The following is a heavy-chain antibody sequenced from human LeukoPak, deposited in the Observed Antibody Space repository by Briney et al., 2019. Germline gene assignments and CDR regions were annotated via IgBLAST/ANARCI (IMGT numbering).Heavy chain of an antibody. D-gene: IGHD3-16*01. J-gene: IGHJ4*02. CDR3: ARDYGGSAFDY. CDR1: GLTFSDYY. CDR2: ISSSGSTI. V-gene: IGHV3-11*04. Sequence: GGSLRLSCAASGLTFSDYYMSWIRQAPGKGLEWVSYISSSGSTIYYADSVKGRFTISRDNAKNSLYLQINSLSAEDTAVYYCARDYGGSAFDYWGQGTLVTVSS.